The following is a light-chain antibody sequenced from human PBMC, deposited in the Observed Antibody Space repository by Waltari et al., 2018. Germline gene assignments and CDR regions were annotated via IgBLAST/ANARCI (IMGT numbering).Light chain of an antibody. V-gene: IGKV1-9*01. J-gene: IGKJ5*01. CDR1: QGISSY. Sequence: IQMTQSPSSLSASVGDRVTITCRASQGISSYLAWYQQQPGKAPKLLIHTASTLQGGVPSRFSGSGSGTDFTLTISSLQPEDFATYYCQQRHSYPITFGQGTRLEIK. CDR3: QQRHSYPIT. CDR2: TAS.